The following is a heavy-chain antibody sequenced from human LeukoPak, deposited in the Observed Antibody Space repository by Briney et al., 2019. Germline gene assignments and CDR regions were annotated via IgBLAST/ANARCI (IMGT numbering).Heavy chain of an antibody. CDR2: ISTSGTTI. CDR3: ARDTRSSGWYVPAY. Sequence: GGSLRLSCAASEFTFSDYYMSWIRQAPGKGLEWLSYISTSGTTIYYADSVKGRFTIFRDNAKNSLYLQMNSLRAEDTAVYYCARDTRSSGWYVPAYWGQGTLVTVSS. V-gene: IGHV3-11*01. J-gene: IGHJ4*02. CDR1: EFTFSDYY. D-gene: IGHD6-19*01.